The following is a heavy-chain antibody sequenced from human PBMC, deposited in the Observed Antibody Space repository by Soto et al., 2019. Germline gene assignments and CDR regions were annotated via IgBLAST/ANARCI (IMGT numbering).Heavy chain of an antibody. CDR2: IIPIFGTA. D-gene: IGHD3-10*01. CDR3: ASPNGSGIPTHSFDY. CDR1: GGTFSSYA. J-gene: IGHJ4*02. Sequence: QVQLVQSGAEVKKPGSSVKVSCKASGGTFSSYAISWVRQAPGQGLEWMGGIIPIFGTANYAQKFQGRDKITADEYTGTGYIELSSLRSQDTAVYYCASPNGSGIPTHSFDYWGQGTLVTVSS. V-gene: IGHV1-69*12.